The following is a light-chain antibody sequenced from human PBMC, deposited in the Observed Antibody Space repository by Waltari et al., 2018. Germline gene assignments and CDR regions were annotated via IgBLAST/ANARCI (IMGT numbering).Light chain of an antibody. Sequence: EVVLTQSPATLSLSPGERATLSCRASQSINNNLAWYQQKPGQAPRLLMFDASKRATGMPARFGGSGSGTDFTLTISSLEPEDFAVYYCQQRSSWPLYTFGPGTKLEIK. V-gene: IGKV3-11*01. J-gene: IGKJ2*01. CDR1: QSINNN. CDR2: DAS. CDR3: QQRSSWPLYT.